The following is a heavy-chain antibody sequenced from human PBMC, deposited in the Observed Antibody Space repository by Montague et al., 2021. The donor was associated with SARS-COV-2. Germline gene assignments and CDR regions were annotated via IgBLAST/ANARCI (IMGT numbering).Heavy chain of an antibody. V-gene: IGHV4-34*01. CDR2: VNHSGRI. CDR1: GGSFSDYY. D-gene: IGHD3-22*01. Sequence: SETLSLTCAVSGGSFSDYYWTWIRQPPGKGLEWLGEVNHSGRINYNPSLKSRITISVDTSKNQFSLRLSSVTAADTAVYYCARGRGDTTMVVVVVSGAAQCFDSWGQGTLVSVSS. J-gene: IGHJ4*02. CDR3: ARGRGDTTMVVVVVSGAAQCFDS.